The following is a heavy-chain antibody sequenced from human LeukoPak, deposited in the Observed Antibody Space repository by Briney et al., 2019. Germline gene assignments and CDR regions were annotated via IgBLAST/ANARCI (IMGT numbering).Heavy chain of an antibody. D-gene: IGHD5-24*01. J-gene: IGHJ4*02. CDR1: GFTVRTNY. CDR3: SREIMGMATTD. CDR2: IYSGGST. Sequence: GGSLRLSCAASGFTVRTNYMSWVRQAPGKGLEWVSVIYSGGSTYYADSVKGRFTISRDNSKNTLYLQMNSLRADDTAVYYCSREIMGMATTDWGQGTLVTVFS. V-gene: IGHV3-66*01.